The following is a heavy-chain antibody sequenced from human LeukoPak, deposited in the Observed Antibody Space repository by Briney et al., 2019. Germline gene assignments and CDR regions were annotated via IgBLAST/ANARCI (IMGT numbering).Heavy chain of an antibody. J-gene: IGHJ4*02. V-gene: IGHV3-48*03. Sequence: GGSLRLSCLASGFAFSSYEMNWVRQAPGKGLEWVSFIDNSGVTTYYADSVKGRFTMSRDNAKNSLYLQMNSLRVEDTAVYYCARGYSGDEDFDYWGQGTLVTVSS. CDR1: GFAFSSYE. D-gene: IGHD5-12*01. CDR2: IDNSGVTT. CDR3: ARGYSGDEDFDY.